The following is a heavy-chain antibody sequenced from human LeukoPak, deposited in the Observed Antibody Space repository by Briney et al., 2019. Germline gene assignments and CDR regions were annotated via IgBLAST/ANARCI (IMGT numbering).Heavy chain of an antibody. D-gene: IGHD3-3*02. CDR2: INPNSGGT. V-gene: IGHV1-2*02. Sequence: ASVKVSCKASGYTFTGYYMHWVRQAPGQGLEWMGWINPNSGGTNYAQKFQGRVTMTRDTSISTAYMELSRLRSDDTAVYYCARALLDWAYSDYWGQGTLVTVSS. CDR3: ARALLDWAYSDY. J-gene: IGHJ4*02. CDR1: GYTFTGYY.